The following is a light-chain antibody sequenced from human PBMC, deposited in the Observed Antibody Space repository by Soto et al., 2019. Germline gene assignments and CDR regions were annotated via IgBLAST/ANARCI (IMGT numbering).Light chain of an antibody. Sequence: QSVLTQPASVSGSPGQSITISCTGTSSDVGSYNLVSWYQQHPGKVPKLMIYQVIKRPSGVSNRFSGAKSDNTASLTISGLEAEDEAAYYCCSYAGTSTDVVFGGGTKVTVL. J-gene: IGLJ2*01. CDR3: CSYAGTSTDVV. CDR1: SSDVGSYNL. V-gene: IGLV2-23*02. CDR2: QVI.